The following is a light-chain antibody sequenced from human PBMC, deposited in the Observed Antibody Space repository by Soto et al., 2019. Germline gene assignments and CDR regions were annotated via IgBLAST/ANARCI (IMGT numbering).Light chain of an antibody. CDR1: QSISGA. J-gene: IGKJ1*01. V-gene: IGKV1-5*01. Sequence: GDRVTIPCRASQSISGALAWYQQRPGKAPKLLIFDASNLERGVPSRFSGSGSGTEFTLTISSLQPDEFATYYCQHYNSYNTPWTLGQGTKVDIK. CDR3: QHYNSYNTPWT. CDR2: DAS.